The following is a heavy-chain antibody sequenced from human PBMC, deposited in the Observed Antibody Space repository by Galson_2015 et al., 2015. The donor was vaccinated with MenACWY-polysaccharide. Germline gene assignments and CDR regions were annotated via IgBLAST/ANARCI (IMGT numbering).Heavy chain of an antibody. CDR2: IKQDGSEK. Sequence: SLRLSCAASGFTFSSYWMSWVRQAPGKGLEWVANIKQDGSEKYYVDSVKGRFTISRDNAKNSLYLQMNSLRAEDTAVYYCARDQRGIQLWSRSYWHFDLWGRGTLVTVSS. D-gene: IGHD5-18*01. CDR1: GFTFSSYW. J-gene: IGHJ2*01. CDR3: ARDQRGIQLWSRSYWHFDL. V-gene: IGHV3-7*01.